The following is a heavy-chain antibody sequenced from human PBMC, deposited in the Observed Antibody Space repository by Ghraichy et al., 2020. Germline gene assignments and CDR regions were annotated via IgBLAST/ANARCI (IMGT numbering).Heavy chain of an antibody. Sequence: SETLSLTCFVSGASISSGGYHWIWIRQQPGKGLEWVGYIHYTGDTYYNPILRSRVSISMDTSKNQFFLNLSSVTAADTAVYFCARRSGFGSGSYYFDYWGQGTLVTVSS. V-gene: IGHV4-31*03. CDR3: ARRSGFGSGSYYFDY. CDR1: GASISSGGYH. CDR2: IHYTGDT. D-gene: IGHD3-10*01. J-gene: IGHJ4*02.